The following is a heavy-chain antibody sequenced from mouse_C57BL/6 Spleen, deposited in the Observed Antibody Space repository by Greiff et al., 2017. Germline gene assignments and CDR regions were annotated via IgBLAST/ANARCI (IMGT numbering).Heavy chain of an antibody. CDR3: ARETYGYEGHYDAMDY. V-gene: IGHV1-53*01. J-gene: IGHJ4*01. Sequence: VQLQQPGTELVKPGASVKLSCKASGYTFTSYWMHWVKQRPGQGLEWIGNINPSNGGTNYNEKFKSKATLTVDKSSSTAYMQLSSLTSEDSAVYYCARETYGYEGHYDAMDYWGQGTSVTVSS. CDR1: GYTFTSYW. D-gene: IGHD2-2*01. CDR2: INPSNGGT.